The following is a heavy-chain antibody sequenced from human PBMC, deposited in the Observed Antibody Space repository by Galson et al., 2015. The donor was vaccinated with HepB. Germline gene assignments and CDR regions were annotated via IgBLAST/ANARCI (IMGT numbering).Heavy chain of an antibody. CDR1: GFTFSSYG. V-gene: IGHV3-33*01. CDR2: IWYDGSNK. J-gene: IGHJ4*02. D-gene: IGHD3-3*01. Sequence: SLRLSCAASGFTFSSYGMHWVRQAPGKGLEWVAVIWYDGSNKYYADSVKGRFTISRDNSKNTLYLQMNSLRAEDTAVYYCARDGTDYDFWSGYYWHWGQGTLVTVSS. CDR3: ARDGTDYDFWSGYYWH.